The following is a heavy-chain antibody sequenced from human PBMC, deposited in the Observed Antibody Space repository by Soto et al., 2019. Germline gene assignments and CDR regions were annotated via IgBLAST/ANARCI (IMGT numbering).Heavy chain of an antibody. J-gene: IGHJ4*02. CDR3: ARSIVVVTALDY. CDR1: GGTFSSYA. CDR2: IIPIFGTA. D-gene: IGHD2-21*02. V-gene: IGHV1-69*06. Sequence: SVKVSCKASGGTFSSYAISWVRQAPGQGLEWMGGIIPIFGTANYAQKFQGRVTITADKSTSTAYMELSSLRSEDTAVYYCARSIVVVTALDYWGQGTLVTVSS.